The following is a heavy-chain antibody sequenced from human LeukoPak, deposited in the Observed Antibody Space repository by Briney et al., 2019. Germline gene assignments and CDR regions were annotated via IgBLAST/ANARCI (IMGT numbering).Heavy chain of an antibody. CDR2: IYYSGNT. D-gene: IGHD6-19*01. V-gene: IGHV4-59*01. Sequence: SETLSLTCTASGGSISDYYWSWIRQPPGKGLEWIGYIYYSGNTNYSPSLKSRVAISVATSKNQVSLRLSSVASADTAVYYCAGGNGWYSFWGQGTLVTVSS. CDR1: GGSISDYY. J-gene: IGHJ4*02. CDR3: AGGNGWYSF.